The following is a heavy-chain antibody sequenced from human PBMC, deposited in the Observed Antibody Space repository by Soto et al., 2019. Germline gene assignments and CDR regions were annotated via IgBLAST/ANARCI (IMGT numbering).Heavy chain of an antibody. CDR1: GFTFDDYA. Sequence: PGGSLRLSCAASGFTFDDYAMHWVRQAPGKGLEWVSGISWNSGSIGYADSVKGRFTISRDNAKNSLYLQMNSLRAEDTAVYYCAKDVSTMSYWGQGTLVTVSS. J-gene: IGHJ4*02. CDR2: ISWNSGSI. CDR3: AKDVSTMSY. D-gene: IGHD3-22*01. V-gene: IGHV3-9*01.